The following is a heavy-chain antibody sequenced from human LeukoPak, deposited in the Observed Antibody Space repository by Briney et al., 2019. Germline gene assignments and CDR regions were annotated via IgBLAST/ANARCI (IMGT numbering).Heavy chain of an antibody. CDR2: ITASGGNT. CDR1: GFTFSSYA. CDR3: AKGNGYSYGRYYFDY. Sequence: GGSLRLSRAASGFTFSSYAMGWVRQAPGKGLEWVSAITASGGNTYHADSAKGRFTISRDNSKNTLYLQVNSLRAEDTAVYYCAKGNGYSYGRYYFDYWGQGTLVTVSS. D-gene: IGHD5-18*01. J-gene: IGHJ4*02. V-gene: IGHV3-23*01.